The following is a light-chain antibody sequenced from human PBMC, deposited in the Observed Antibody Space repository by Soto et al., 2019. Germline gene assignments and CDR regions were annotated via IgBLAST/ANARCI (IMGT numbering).Light chain of an antibody. V-gene: IGKV1-33*01. Sequence: DIQMTQSPSSLSASVGDRVTITCQASQDISNYLNWYQQKPGKAPKLLIYDASNLETGVPSRFSGSGSGTDFTFTISRMQPEDIATYYCQQYDNLSFSLTLGQGTRLE. CDR2: DAS. CDR1: QDISNY. CDR3: QQYDNLSFSLT. J-gene: IGKJ5*01.